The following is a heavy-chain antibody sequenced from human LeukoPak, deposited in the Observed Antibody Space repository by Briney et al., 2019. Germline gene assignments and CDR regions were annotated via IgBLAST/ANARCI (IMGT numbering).Heavy chain of an antibody. D-gene: IGHD3-22*01. Sequence: GGSLRLSCAASGFTFSNFAMNWVRQAPGGGLEWVSGICGSVGSTYYADSVKGRFTISRDNSKNTLYLQMNSLRAEDTAVYYCASGYYDSWGQGTLVTVSS. V-gene: IGHV3-23*01. J-gene: IGHJ5*01. CDR2: ICGSVGST. CDR3: ASGYYDS. CDR1: GFTFSNFA.